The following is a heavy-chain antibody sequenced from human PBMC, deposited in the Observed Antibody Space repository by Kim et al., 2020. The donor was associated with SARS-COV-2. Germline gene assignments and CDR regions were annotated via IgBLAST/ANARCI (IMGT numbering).Heavy chain of an antibody. D-gene: IGHD6-13*01. V-gene: IGHV3-23*01. Sequence: GGSLRLSCAASGFTFSSFAMTWVRQAPGKGLEWVSILSDSGGDTFYADSVKGRFTISRDKSKNTLYLQMNSLRAEDTAVYYCAKKGIPGSGQWYFDLWGRGTLVTVSP. CDR3: AKKGIPGSGQWYFDL. J-gene: IGHJ2*01. CDR1: GFTFSSFA. CDR2: LSDSGGDT.